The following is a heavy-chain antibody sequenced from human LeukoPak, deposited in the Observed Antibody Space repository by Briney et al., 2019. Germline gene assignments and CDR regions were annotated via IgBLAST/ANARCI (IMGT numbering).Heavy chain of an antibody. CDR1: GFTFNIYG. Sequence: GGSLRLSCAASGFTFNIYGMSWVRQAPGKGLEWVSAISGSGGSTYYADSVKGRFTISRDNSKNTLYLQMNSLRAEDTAVYYCAKDQYDSSGYYYPHYYYYGMDVWGQGTTVTVSS. CDR2: ISGSGGST. D-gene: IGHD3-22*01. J-gene: IGHJ6*02. CDR3: AKDQYDSSGYYYPHYYYYGMDV. V-gene: IGHV3-23*01.